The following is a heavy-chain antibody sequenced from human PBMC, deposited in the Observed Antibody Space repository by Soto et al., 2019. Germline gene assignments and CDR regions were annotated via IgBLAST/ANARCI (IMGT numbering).Heavy chain of an antibody. CDR1: GFTFSSYV. J-gene: IGHJ4*02. V-gene: IGHV3-33*01. D-gene: IGHD2-2*01. CDR2: IYYDGSNE. Sequence: QVQLVESGEGVVQPGRSLRLSCAASGFTFSSYVMHWVRQAPGKGLEWVAVIYYDGSNEYYADSVKGRFTISRDNSKNTLYLQMNSLRVEDTAVYYCERDPTPGTVLCRFDSWGQGSLVTVSS. CDR3: ERDPTPGTVLCRFDS.